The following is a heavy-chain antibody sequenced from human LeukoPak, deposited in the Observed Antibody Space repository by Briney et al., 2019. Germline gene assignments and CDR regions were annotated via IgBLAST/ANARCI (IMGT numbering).Heavy chain of an antibody. CDR2: ISYDGSNK. D-gene: IGHD3-22*01. CDR1: GFTFSSYA. V-gene: IGHV3-30-3*01. J-gene: IGHJ4*02. Sequence: PGRSLRLSCAASGFTFSSYAMHWVRPAPGKGLEWVAVISYDGSNKYYADSVKGRFTISRDNSKNTLYLQMNSLRAEDTAVYYCARVRGITYYYDSSGYLDYWGQGTLVTVSS. CDR3: ARVRGITYYYDSSGYLDY.